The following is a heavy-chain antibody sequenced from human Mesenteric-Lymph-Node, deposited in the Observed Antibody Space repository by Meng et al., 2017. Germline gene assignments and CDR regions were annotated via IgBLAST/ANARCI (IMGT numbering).Heavy chain of an antibody. D-gene: IGHD3-3*01. V-gene: IGHV1-18*01. CDR3: ARGGPNDFWSGYLDY. Sequence: QVQLGQTGAEVKKPGASVKGACKASGYTFTSYGISWVRQAPGQGLEWMGWISAYNGNTNYAQKLQGRVTMTTDTSTSTAYMELRSLRSDDTAVYYCARGGPNDFWSGYLDYWGQGTLVTVSS. CDR1: GYTFTSYG. CDR2: ISAYNGNT. J-gene: IGHJ4*02.